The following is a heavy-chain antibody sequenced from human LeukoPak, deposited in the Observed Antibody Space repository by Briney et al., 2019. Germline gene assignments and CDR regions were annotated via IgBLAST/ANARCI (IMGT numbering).Heavy chain of an antibody. CDR1: GLIFSSHT. V-gene: IGHV3-21*01. CDR2: ISSSSTYI. CDR3: ARDTGPFDY. Sequence: GGSLRLSCAASGLIFSSHTMNWVRQAPGKGLEWVSSISSSSTYIDYADSVKGRFTISRDNAKNSLYLQMSSLRAEDTAVYYCARDTGPFDYWGQGTLVTVSS. J-gene: IGHJ4*02.